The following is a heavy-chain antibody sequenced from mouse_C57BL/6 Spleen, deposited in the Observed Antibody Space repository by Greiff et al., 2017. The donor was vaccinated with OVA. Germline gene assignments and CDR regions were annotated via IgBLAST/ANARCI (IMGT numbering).Heavy chain of an antibody. CDR3: AREDWFAY. CDR1: GFTFSSYA. J-gene: IGHJ3*01. Sequence: EVQLQESGGGLVKPGGSLKLSCAASGFTFSSYAMSWVRQTPEKRLEWVATISDGGSYTYYPDNVKGRFTISRDNAKNNLYLQMSHLKSEDTAMYYCAREDWFAYWGQGTLVTVSA. CDR2: ISDGGSYT. V-gene: IGHV5-4*01.